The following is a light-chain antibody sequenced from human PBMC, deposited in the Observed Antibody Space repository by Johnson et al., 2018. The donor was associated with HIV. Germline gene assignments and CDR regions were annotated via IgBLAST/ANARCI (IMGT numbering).Light chain of an antibody. Sequence: QSVLTQPPSVSAAPGQKVTISCSGSSSNIGNNYVSWYQQLPGTAPNLLIYDNNKRPSGIPDRFSGSKSGPSATLGITGLPTGDEADYYCGTWDSSLSVSYVFGTGTKVTVL. CDR3: GTWDSSLSVSYV. CDR2: DNN. J-gene: IGLJ1*01. CDR1: SSNIGNNY. V-gene: IGLV1-51*01.